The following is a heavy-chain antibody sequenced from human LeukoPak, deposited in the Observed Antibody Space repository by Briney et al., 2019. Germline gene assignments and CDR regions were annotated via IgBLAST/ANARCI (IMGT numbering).Heavy chain of an antibody. CDR3: AKSYSSGWDFDY. CDR1: GDSVSSNSAA. CDR2: TYYRSKWYN. Sequence: SQTLSLTCAISGDSVSSNSAAWNWIRQSPSRGLEWLGRTYYRSKWYNDYAVSVKSRITIKPDTSKNQFSLQLKSVTPEDTAVSYCAKSYSSGWDFDYWGQGTLVTVSS. V-gene: IGHV6-1*01. J-gene: IGHJ4*02. D-gene: IGHD6-19*01.